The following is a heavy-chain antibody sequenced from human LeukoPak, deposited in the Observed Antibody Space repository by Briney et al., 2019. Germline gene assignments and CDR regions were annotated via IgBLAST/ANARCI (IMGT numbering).Heavy chain of an antibody. J-gene: IGHJ5*01. CDR3: ARLDILVPRAVEWFDP. CDR2: IYYSGST. V-gene: IGHV4-30-4*01. CDR1: GGSISSGNYY. Sequence: SQTLSLTCTVSGGSISSGNYYWSWIRQPPGKGLEWIGYIYYSGSTDYSPSLMSRVTMSLDTSKNHISLRLRSVTAADTAVYYCARLDILVPRAVEWFDPWGQGTVVTVSS. D-gene: IGHD2-2*01.